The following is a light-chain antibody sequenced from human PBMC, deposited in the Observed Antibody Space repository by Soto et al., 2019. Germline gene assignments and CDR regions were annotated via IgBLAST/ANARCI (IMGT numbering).Light chain of an antibody. CDR1: SSDVGGYNY. V-gene: IGLV2-11*01. Sequence: QSALTQPRSVSGSPGQSVTISCTGTSSDVGGYNYVSWYQQHQGKAPKLIIYDVIKRPSGVPDRFSGSKSGNTASLTISGLQAEDEADYYCCSYAGSYTHVFGTGTKLTVL. CDR2: DVI. CDR3: CSYAGSYTHV. J-gene: IGLJ1*01.